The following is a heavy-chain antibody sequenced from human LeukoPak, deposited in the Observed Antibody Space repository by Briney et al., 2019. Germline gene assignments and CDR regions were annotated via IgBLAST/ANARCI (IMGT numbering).Heavy chain of an antibody. D-gene: IGHD6-19*01. CDR1: GFTFSSYG. Sequence: GSLRLSCAASGFTFSSYGMSWVRQPPGKGLEWLGSIYYSGTTFYNPSLKSRVTFSIDTSSNQFSLTLTSVTAADTAVYYCARADSSGWYFSGWFDPWGQGTLVTVSS. CDR3: ARADSSGWYFSGWFDP. V-gene: IGHV4-39*07. CDR2: IYYSGTT. J-gene: IGHJ5*02.